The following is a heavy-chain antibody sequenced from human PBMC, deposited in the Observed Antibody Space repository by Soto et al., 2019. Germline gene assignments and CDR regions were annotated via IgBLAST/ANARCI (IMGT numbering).Heavy chain of an antibody. V-gene: IGHV5-10-1*01. CDR3: ARQGRYSSSSAGGMDV. D-gene: IGHD6-6*01. CDR1: GYSFAGYW. J-gene: IGHJ6*02. CDR2: IDPSDSQT. Sequence: GESLKISCKGSGYSFAGYWITWVRQKPGKGLEWMGRIDPSDSQTYYSPSFRGHVTISVTKSITTVFLQWSSLWASDTAMYYCARQGRYSSSSAGGMDVWGQGTTVTVSS.